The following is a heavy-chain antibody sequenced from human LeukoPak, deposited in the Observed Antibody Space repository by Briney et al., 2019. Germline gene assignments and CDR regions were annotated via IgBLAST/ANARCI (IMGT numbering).Heavy chain of an antibody. CDR1: GYTFTSYG. D-gene: IGHD2-21*01. J-gene: IGHJ3*02. CDR3: ARGEKILAYCGGDCYDDAFDI. CDR2: ISAYNGNT. Sequence: ASVKVSCKASGYTFTSYGISWVRQAPGQGLEWMGWISAYNGNTNYAQKLQGRVTMTTDTSTSTAYMELRSLRSDDTAVYYCARGEKILAYCGGDCYDDAFDIWGQGTMVTVSS. V-gene: IGHV1-18*01.